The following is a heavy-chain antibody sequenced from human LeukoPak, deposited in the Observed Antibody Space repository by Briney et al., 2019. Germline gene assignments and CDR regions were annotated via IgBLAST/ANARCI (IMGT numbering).Heavy chain of an antibody. CDR1: GGSFSGYY. J-gene: IGHJ4*02. D-gene: IGHD3-3*01. V-gene: IGHV4-34*01. CDR2: VNHSGST. Sequence: SETLSLTCAVYGGSFSGYYWSWIRQPPGKGLEWIGEVNHSGSTNYNPSLKSRVTISVDTSKNQFSLKLSSVTAADTAVYYCAGSLEWLLPFDYWGQGTLVTVSS. CDR3: AGSLEWLLPFDY.